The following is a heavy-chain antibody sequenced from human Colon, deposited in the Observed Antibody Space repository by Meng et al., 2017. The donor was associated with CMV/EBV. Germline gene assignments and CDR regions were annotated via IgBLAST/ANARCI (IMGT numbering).Heavy chain of an antibody. CDR1: ETTYTSYD. J-gene: IGHJ5*02. D-gene: IGHD2/OR15-2a*01. V-gene: IGHV1-8*01. CDR3: ATSFYGGLP. Sequence: KVSCKASETTYTSYDINWVRRPQVQEADCLNYNPHPPFPTPSPPPFQGRVTMTRDTAINTAYMELSSLRSEDTAVYYCATSFYGGLPWGQGTLVTVSS. CDR2: NPHPPFPT.